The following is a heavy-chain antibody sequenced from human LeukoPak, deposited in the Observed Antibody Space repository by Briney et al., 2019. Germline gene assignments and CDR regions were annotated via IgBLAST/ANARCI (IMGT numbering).Heavy chain of an antibody. J-gene: IGHJ4*02. CDR3: ARVGITGDLVFDY. V-gene: IGHV3-30-3*01. Sequence: GRSLRLSCAASGFTFSSYAMHWVRQAPGKGLEWVAVISYHGRNKYYADSVKGRFTISRANSKNPLYLQMTSLSSADTALYYCARVGITGDLVFDYWGQGTLVTVSS. CDR2: ISYHGRNK. D-gene: IGHD7-27*01. CDR1: GFTFSSYA.